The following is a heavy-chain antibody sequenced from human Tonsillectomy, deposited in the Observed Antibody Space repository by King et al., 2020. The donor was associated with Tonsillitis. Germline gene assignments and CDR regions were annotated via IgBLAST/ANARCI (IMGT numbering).Heavy chain of an antibody. CDR3: AREGEKCGGDCYHTHFAY. Sequence: VQLVQSGAEVKKPGASVKVSCKASGYTFTSYGISWVRQAPGQGLEWMGWISAYNGNTNYAQKLQGRVTMTTDTSTSTAYMELRSLRSDDTAVYYCAREGEKCGGDCYHTHFAYWGQGTLVTVSS. CDR2: ISAYNGNT. CDR1: GYTFTSYG. V-gene: IGHV1-18*04. J-gene: IGHJ4*02. D-gene: IGHD2-21*02.